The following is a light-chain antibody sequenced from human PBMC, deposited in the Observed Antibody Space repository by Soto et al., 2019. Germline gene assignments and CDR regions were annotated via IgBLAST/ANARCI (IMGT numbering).Light chain of an antibody. CDR2: EGS. CDR1: SSDVGSYNL. Sequence: SALTQPASVSGSPGQSITISCTGTSSDVGSYNLVSWYQQHPGKAPKLMIYEGSERPSGVSNRFSGSKSGNTASLTISGLQAEDEADYYCCSYAGSSTWVFGGGTKLTVL. V-gene: IGLV2-23*01. CDR3: CSYAGSSTWV. J-gene: IGLJ3*02.